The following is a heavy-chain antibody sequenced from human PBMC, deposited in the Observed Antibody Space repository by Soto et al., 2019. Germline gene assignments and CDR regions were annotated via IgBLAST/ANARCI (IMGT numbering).Heavy chain of an antibody. Sequence: PSETLSLTCTASGGSISSGGTGSYWTWIRQLPGRGLEWIGYIYYTGNTYYNPSLKSRPTISIDTSENQFSLKLTSVTAADTAVYFCASGHDAYKVRYWGQGTLVTSPQ. J-gene: IGHJ4*02. D-gene: IGHD1-1*01. V-gene: IGHV4-31*03. CDR1: GGSISSGGTGSY. CDR3: ASGHDAYKVRY. CDR2: IYYTGNT.